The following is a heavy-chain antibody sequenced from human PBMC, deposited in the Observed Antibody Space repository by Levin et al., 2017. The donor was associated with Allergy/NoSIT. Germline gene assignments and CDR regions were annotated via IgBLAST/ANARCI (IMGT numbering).Heavy chain of an antibody. V-gene: IGHV3-74*01. CDR3: ATHASGRPY. Sequence: QSGGSLRLSCAASGFTFSGYRMHWVRQAPGKGLVWVSHINSDGSSTNYADSVKGRFTISRDNAKNTLYLQMNSLRAEDTAVYYCATHASGRPYWGQGTRVTVSS. J-gene: IGHJ4*02. CDR1: GFTFSGYR. D-gene: IGHD3-10*01. CDR2: INSDGSST.